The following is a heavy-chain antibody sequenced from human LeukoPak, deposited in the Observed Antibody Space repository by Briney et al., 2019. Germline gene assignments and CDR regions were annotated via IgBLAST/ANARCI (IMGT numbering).Heavy chain of an antibody. J-gene: IGHJ6*02. CDR2: FYYSGST. CDR3: ARGSGIAARLSWPDV. CDR1: GDSISSSGYY. V-gene: IGHV4-39*01. D-gene: IGHD6-6*01. Sequence: SETLSLTCTVSGDSISSSGYYWGWIRQPPGEGLEWIGSFYYSGSTYYNPSLKSRVTISVDTSKNQFSLKLSSVTAADTAVYYCARGSGIAARLSWPDVWGQGTTVTVSS.